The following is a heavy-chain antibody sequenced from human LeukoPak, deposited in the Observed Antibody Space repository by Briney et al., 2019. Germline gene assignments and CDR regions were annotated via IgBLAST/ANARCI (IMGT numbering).Heavy chain of an antibody. CDR2: ISSGGST. Sequence: GGSLRLSCAASGFTVSTHYMTWVRQAPGKGLECVSIISSGGSTYYADSVKGRFTISRDNSRNTLHIQMNSLRPEDTAVYYCAKDYSYYGFDYWGRGTLVTVFS. J-gene: IGHJ4*02. D-gene: IGHD4-11*01. CDR3: AKDYSYYGFDY. V-gene: IGHV3-66*01. CDR1: GFTVSTHY.